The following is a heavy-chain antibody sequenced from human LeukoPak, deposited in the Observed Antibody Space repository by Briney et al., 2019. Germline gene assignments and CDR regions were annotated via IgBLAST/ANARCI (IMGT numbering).Heavy chain of an antibody. V-gene: IGHV4-34*01. CDR2: INHSGST. Sequence: PSETLSLTCAVYGGSFSDDYWSWIRQPPGKGLEWIGEINHSGSTSYSPSLKSRVTISVDRSKNQFSLKLSSVTAADTAVYYCARDGSSVTTRGVFDIWGQGTMVTVSS. CDR3: ARDGSSVTTRGVFDI. J-gene: IGHJ3*02. CDR1: GGSFSDDY. D-gene: IGHD4-17*01.